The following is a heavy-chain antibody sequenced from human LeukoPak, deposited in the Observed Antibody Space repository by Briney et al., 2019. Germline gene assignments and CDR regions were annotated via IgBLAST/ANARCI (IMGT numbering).Heavy chain of an antibody. V-gene: IGHV3-23*01. J-gene: IGHJ4*02. CDR1: GFTFSSYA. D-gene: IGHD2-2*01. CDR2: ISGSGGST. CDR3: AKFEGIVVVPAALWD. Sequence: GGSLRLSCAASGFTFSSYAMSWVRQAPGKGLEWVSAISGSGGSTYYADSVKGRFTISRDNSKNTLYLQMNSLRAEGTAVYYCAKFEGIVVVPAALWDWGQGTLVTVSS.